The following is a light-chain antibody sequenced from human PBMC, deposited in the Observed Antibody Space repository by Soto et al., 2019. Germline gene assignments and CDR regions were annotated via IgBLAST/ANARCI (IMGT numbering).Light chain of an antibody. J-gene: IGLJ3*02. CDR2: RND. V-gene: IGLV1-47*01. CDR1: SSNIGNNY. Sequence: QSVLTQPPSASGTPGQRVTITCSGSSSNIGNNYVYWYQRLPGTAPKLLFYRNDQRPSGVPDRISGSKSGTSASLAISGLRNEDEADYYCATWDDSLSGLVFGGGTKLTVL. CDR3: ATWDDSLSGLV.